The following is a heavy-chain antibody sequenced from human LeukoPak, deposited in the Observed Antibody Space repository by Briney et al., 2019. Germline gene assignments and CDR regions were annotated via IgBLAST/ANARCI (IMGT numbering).Heavy chain of an antibody. Sequence: ASVKVSCKASGYTXSSYYIYGVRQAPGQGLEWVGGINPSGGSTTYAQKFQGRVTMTRDTSTSTVHMELSSLRSEDTAVYYCARDGARSDFDYWGQGTLVTVSS. V-gene: IGHV1-46*01. CDR3: ARDGARSDFDY. D-gene: IGHD3-3*01. CDR2: INPSGGST. J-gene: IGHJ4*02. CDR1: GYTXSSYY.